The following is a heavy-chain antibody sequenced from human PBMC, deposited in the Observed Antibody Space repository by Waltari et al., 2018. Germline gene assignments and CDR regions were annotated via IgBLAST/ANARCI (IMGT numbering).Heavy chain of an antibody. J-gene: IGHJ5*02. D-gene: IGHD3-3*01. CDR2: IYHSGRT. CDR1: GYSISSGYY. CDR3: ARVLYYDFWSGYFNWFDP. V-gene: IGHV4-38-2*01. Sequence: QVQLQESGPGLVKPSETLSLTCAVSGYSISSGYYWGWIRQPPGKGLEWIGSIYHSGRTYYNPSLKSRVTISVDTSKNQFSLKLSSVTAADTAVYYCARVLYYDFWSGYFNWFDPWGQGTLVTVSS.